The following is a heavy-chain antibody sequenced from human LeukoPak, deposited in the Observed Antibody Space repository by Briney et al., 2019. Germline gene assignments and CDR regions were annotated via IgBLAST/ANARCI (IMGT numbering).Heavy chain of an antibody. V-gene: IGHV3-21*01. Sequence: GGSLRLSCAASGFTFSSYSMNWFRQAPGKGLEWVSSISSSSSYIYYADSVKGRFTISRDNAKNSLYLQMNSLRAEDTAVYYCARDDSSSWYHSPFDYWGQGTLVTVSS. D-gene: IGHD6-13*01. CDR2: ISSSSSYI. CDR3: ARDDSSSWYHSPFDY. CDR1: GFTFSSYS. J-gene: IGHJ4*02.